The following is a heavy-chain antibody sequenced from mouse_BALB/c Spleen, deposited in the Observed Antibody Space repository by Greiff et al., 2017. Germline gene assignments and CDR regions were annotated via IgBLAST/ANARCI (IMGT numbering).Heavy chain of an antibody. CDR2: IDPETGGT. Sequence: QVQLQQSGAELVRPGASVTLSCKASGYTFTDYEMHWVKQTPVHGLEWIGAIDPETGGTAYNQKFKGKATLTADKSSSTAYMELRSLTSEDSAVYYCTRNPIYYGNYGYYAMDYWGQGTSVTVSS. CDR3: TRNPIYYGNYGYYAMDY. D-gene: IGHD2-1*01. J-gene: IGHJ4*01. CDR1: GYTFTDYE. V-gene: IGHV1-15*01.